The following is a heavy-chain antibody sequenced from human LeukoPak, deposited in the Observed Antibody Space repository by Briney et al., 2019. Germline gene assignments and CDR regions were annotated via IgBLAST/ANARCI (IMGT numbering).Heavy chain of an antibody. V-gene: IGHV3-33*01. D-gene: IGHD3-3*01. CDR2: IWYDGSNK. CDR1: GFTFSSYG. J-gene: IGHJ6*03. Sequence: GGSLRLSCAASGFTFSSYGMHWVRQAPGKGLEWVAVIWYDGSNKYYADSVKGRFTISRDNSKNTLYLQMNSLRAKDTAVYYCARDERYYDFWSGSTYYYMDVWGKGTTVTVSS. CDR3: ARDERYYDFWSGSTYYYMDV.